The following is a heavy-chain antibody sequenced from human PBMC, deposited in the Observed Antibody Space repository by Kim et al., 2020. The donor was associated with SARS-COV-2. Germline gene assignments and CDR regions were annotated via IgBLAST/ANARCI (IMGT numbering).Heavy chain of an antibody. CDR3: ARRTYCYTTSCYFDY. CDR2: IYHSGST. J-gene: IGHJ4*03. V-gene: IGHV4-38-2*02. CDR1: GYSISSGYY. Sequence: SETLSLTCTVSGYSISSGYYWGWIRQPPGKGLEWIGSIYHSGSTYYNPSLKSRVTMSVDTSKNHFSLNLSSVTAAATAVYYCARRTYCYTTSCYFDYWGQGTLVTVS. D-gene: IGHD2-2*01.